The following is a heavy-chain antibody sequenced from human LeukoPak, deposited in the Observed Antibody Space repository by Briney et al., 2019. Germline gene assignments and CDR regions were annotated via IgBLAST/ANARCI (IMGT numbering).Heavy chain of an antibody. Sequence: GGSLRLSCAASGFTFSNYAVTWVRQAPGKGLEWVSAISGSGDNTYYADSVKGRFTVSRDNSKNTLYVQMKSLRAEDTAVYYCAKDFVVVPGNVNYFDSWGQGTLVTVSS. J-gene: IGHJ4*02. CDR1: GFTFSNYA. V-gene: IGHV3-23*01. D-gene: IGHD2-21*02. CDR3: AKDFVVVPGNVNYFDS. CDR2: ISGSGDNT.